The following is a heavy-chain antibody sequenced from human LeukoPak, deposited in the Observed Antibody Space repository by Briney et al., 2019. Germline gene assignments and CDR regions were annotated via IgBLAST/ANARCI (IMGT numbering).Heavy chain of an antibody. CDR3: AKTGGLGYCSSTSCYTAYYYYYVMDV. CDR1: GFTFSSYG. D-gene: IGHD2-2*02. J-gene: IGHJ6*02. CDR2: ISYDGSNK. V-gene: IGHV3-30*18. Sequence: GGSLRLSCAASGFTFSSYGMHWVRQAPGKGLEWVAVISYDGSNKSYADSVKGRFTISRDNSKNTLYLQMNSLRAEDTAVYYCAKTGGLGYCSSTSCYTAYYYYYVMDVWGQGTTVTVSS.